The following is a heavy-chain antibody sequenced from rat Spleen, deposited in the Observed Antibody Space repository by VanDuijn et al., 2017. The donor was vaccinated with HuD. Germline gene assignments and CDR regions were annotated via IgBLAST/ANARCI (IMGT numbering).Heavy chain of an antibody. V-gene: IGHV2S63*01. CDR1: GFSLTDYS. Sequence: VHLKESGPGLVQPSQTLSLTCSVSGFSLTDYSVHWVRQPPGKGLEWMGVTWSGGSTAYNSALKSRLSISRDTSKSQVFLKMSSLQTEDTATYYCARANWFAYWGQGTLVTVSS. CDR2: TWSGGST. CDR3: ARANWFAY. J-gene: IGHJ3*01.